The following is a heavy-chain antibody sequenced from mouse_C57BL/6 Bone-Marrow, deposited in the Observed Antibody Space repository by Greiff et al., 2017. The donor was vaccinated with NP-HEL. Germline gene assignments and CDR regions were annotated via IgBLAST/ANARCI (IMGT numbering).Heavy chain of an antibody. J-gene: IGHJ3*01. V-gene: IGHV10-1*01. CDR2: IRSKSNNYAT. CDR1: GFSFNTYA. D-gene: IGHD2-3*01. CDR3: VRGADGYYPFAY. Sequence: EVHLVESGGGLVQPKGSLKLSCAASGFSFNTYAMNWVRQAPGKGLEWVARIRSKSNNYATYYADSVKDRFTISRDDSESMLYLQMNNLKTEDTAMYYCVRGADGYYPFAYWGQGTLVTVSA.